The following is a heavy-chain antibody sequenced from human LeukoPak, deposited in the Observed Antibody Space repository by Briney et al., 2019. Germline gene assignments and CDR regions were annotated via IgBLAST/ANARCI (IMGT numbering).Heavy chain of an antibody. D-gene: IGHD4-17*01. J-gene: IGHJ4*02. CDR3: ARAFTLHYGDYPYFDY. CDR1: GGSIRTYS. Sequence: SETLSLTCIVSGGSIRTYSWNWIRQPPGKGLEWIGYISHSGTTSYRSSLKSRVTISVDTSKNQFSLKLSSVTAADTAVYYCARAFTLHYGDYPYFDYWGQGTLVTVSS. V-gene: IGHV4-59*12. CDR2: ISHSGTT.